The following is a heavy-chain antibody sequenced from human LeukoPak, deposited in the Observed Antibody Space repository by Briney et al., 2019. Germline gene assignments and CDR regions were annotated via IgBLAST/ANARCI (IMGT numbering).Heavy chain of an antibody. Sequence: GGSLRLSCAASGFTFSSYAMHWVRQAPGKGLEWVAVISYDGSNKYYADSVKGRFTISRDNSKNTLYLQMNSLRAEDTAVYYCARDWYDYVWGSYRYVSGYFDYWGQGTLVTVSS. CDR1: GFTFSSYA. CDR3: ARDWYDYVWGSYRYVSGYFDY. V-gene: IGHV3-30-3*01. CDR2: ISYDGSNK. J-gene: IGHJ4*02. D-gene: IGHD3-16*02.